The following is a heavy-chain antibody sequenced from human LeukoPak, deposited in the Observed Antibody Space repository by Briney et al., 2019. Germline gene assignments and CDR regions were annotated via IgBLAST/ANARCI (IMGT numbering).Heavy chain of an antibody. D-gene: IGHD5-12*01. J-gene: IGHJ4*02. CDR2: INPDGSST. Sequence: GGSLRLACAASGXIFSGYWLHWVRQAPGKGLVWVSRINPDGSSTNYADSVKGRFSISRDNAKNTLYLQMNSLRDDDTAVYYCARGGVASGYDSWGQGTLVTVSS. V-gene: IGHV3-74*01. CDR3: ARGGVASGYDS. CDR1: GXIFSGYW.